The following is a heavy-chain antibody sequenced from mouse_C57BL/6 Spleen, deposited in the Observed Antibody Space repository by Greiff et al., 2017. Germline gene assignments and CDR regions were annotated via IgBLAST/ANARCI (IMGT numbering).Heavy chain of an antibody. D-gene: IGHD2-4*01. CDR1: GYTFTSYW. CDR3: AREGYDYDALSLFAY. V-gene: IGHV1-61*01. J-gene: IGHJ3*01. CDR2: IYPSDSET. Sequence: QVQLQQPGAELVRPGSSVKLSCKASGYTFTSYWMDWVKQRPGQGLEWIGNIYPSDSETHYNQKFKDKATLTVDKSSSTAYMQLSSLTSEDSAVYYCAREGYDYDALSLFAYWGQGTLVTVSA.